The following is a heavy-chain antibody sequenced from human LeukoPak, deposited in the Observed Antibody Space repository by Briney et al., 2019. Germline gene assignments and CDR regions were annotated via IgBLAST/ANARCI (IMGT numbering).Heavy chain of an antibody. CDR2: INHSGST. CDR3: ASDHDYGDYNYFDY. D-gene: IGHD4-17*01. V-gene: IGHV4-34*01. CDR1: GGSFSGYY. J-gene: IGHJ4*02. Sequence: PSETLSLTCAVYGGSFSGYYWSWIRQPPGKGLEWIGEINHSGSTNYNPSLKSRVTISVDTSKNQFSLKLSSVTAADTAVYYCASDHDYGDYNYFDYWGQGTLVTVSS.